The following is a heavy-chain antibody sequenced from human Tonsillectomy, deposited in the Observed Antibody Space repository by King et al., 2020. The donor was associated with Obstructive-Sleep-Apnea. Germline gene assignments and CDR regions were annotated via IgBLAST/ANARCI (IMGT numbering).Heavy chain of an antibody. CDR1: GGSISSHY. Sequence: QLQESGPGLVKPSETLSLTCTVSGGSISSHYWSWIRQPPGKGLEGIGNIYYSGSTNNNPSLKSRVTISVDTSKRQISLKLSSVTAADTAVYYCARLLWFGELHWFDPWGQGTLVTVSS. D-gene: IGHD3-10*01. J-gene: IGHJ5*02. V-gene: IGHV4-59*08. CDR3: ARLLWFGELHWFDP. CDR2: IYYSGST.